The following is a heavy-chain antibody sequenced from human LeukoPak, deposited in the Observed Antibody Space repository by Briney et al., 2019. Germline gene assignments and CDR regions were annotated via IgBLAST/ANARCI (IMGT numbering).Heavy chain of an antibody. CDR2: ISGSGDNT. CDR1: GFTFSSYA. Sequence: PGGSLRLSCAASGFTFSSYAMSWVRQAPGKGLEWVLGISGSGDNTYYADSVKGRFTISRDNSKNTLYVQVNSLGTEDTAAYYCAKGSYYDSSGSFYFDYWGQETLVTVSS. D-gene: IGHD3-22*01. CDR3: AKGSYYDSSGSFYFDY. J-gene: IGHJ4*02. V-gene: IGHV3-23*01.